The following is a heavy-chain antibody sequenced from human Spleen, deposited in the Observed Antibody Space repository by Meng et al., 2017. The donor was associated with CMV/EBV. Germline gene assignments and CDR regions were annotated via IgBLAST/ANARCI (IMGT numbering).Heavy chain of an antibody. CDR1: GFTFSSYE. V-gene: IGHV3-48*03. D-gene: IGHD3-3*01. J-gene: IGHJ6*02. CDR2: ISSSGSTI. CDR3: ARTSGYSTYYYYYGIDV. Sequence: LSLTCAASGFTFSSYEMNWVRQAPGKGLEWVSYISSSGSTIYYADSVKGRFTISRDNAKNSLYLQMNSLRAEDTAVYYYARTSGYSTYYYYYGIDVWGQGPTVTVSS.